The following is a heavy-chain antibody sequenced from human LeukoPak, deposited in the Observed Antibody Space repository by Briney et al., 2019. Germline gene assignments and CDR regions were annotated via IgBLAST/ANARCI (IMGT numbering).Heavy chain of an antibody. CDR3: AKRGVVIRVILVGFHKEAYYFDS. Sequence: PGGSLRLSCAVSGITLSNYGMSWVRQVPGKGLEWVAGISGSGGSTNYAASVKGRLTISRDNRKNTLYLQMNSLTAEDTAVYFCAKRGVVIRVILVGFHKEAYYFDSWGQGVLVTVSS. CDR1: GITLSNYG. CDR2: ISGSGGST. J-gene: IGHJ4*02. D-gene: IGHD3-10*01. V-gene: IGHV3-23*01.